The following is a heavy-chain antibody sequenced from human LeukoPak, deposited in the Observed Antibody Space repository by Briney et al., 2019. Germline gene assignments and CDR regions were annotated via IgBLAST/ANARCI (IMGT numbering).Heavy chain of an antibody. Sequence: SETLSLTCIVSGGSISSGTYYWGWIRQPPGKGLEWIGSIYYSGSTYYNPSLKSRVTISVDTSKNQFSLKLSSVTAADTAVYYCARDPKGHCSGGICYLYYFDFWGQGTLVTVSS. CDR3: ARDPKGHCSGGICYLYYFDF. D-gene: IGHD2-15*01. CDR2: IYYSGST. J-gene: IGHJ4*02. CDR1: GGSISSGTYY. V-gene: IGHV4-39*02.